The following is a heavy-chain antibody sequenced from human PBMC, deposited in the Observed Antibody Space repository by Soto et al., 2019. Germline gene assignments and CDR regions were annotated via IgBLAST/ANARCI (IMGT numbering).Heavy chain of an antibody. V-gene: IGHV1-69*12. CDR1: GGTFSSYA. J-gene: IGHJ3*02. CDR2: IIPIFGTA. D-gene: IGHD6-19*01. CDR3: ARGAVAGTRSAFDI. Sequence: QVQLVQSGAEVKKPGSSVKVSCKASGGTFSSYAISWVRQAPGQGLEWMGGIIPIFGTANYAQKFQGRVTSTADESTNTAYMELSSLRSEDTAVYYCARGAVAGTRSAFDIWGQGTMVTVSS.